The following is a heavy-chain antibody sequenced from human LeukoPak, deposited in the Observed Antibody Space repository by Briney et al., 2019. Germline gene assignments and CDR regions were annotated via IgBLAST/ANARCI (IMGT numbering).Heavy chain of an antibody. CDR1: GFTFSSYS. Sequence: TGGSLRLSCAASGFTFSSYSMNWVRQAPGKGLEGGSSISSSSSYIYYADSVKGRFTISRDNAKNSLYLQMNSLRAEDTAVYYCARDPNYYDSSGYSPWGQGTLVTVSS. CDR3: ARDPNYYDSSGYSP. V-gene: IGHV3-21*01. D-gene: IGHD3-22*01. J-gene: IGHJ4*02. CDR2: ISSSSSYI.